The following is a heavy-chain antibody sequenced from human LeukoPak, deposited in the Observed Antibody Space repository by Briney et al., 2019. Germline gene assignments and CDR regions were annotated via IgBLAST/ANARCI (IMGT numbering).Heavy chain of an antibody. D-gene: IGHD3-22*01. CDR2: ISYDGSNK. Sequence: PGGSLRLSCAASGFTFSSYAMHWVRQAPGKGLEWVAVISYDGSNKYYADSVKGRFTISRDNSKNTLYLQMNSLRAEDTAVYYCARAALDPYYDSSGYWGQNDAFDIWGQGTMVTVSS. J-gene: IGHJ3*02. CDR3: ARAALDPYYDSSGYWGQNDAFDI. V-gene: IGHV3-30-3*01. CDR1: GFTFSSYA.